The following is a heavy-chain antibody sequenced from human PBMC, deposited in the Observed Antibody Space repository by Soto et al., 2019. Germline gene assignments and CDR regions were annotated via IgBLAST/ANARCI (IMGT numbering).Heavy chain of an antibody. Sequence: QVQLVESGGGVVQPGRSLRLSCAASGFTFSTYAMHWVRQAPGKGLEWVAVISYDGSNKYYADSVKGRFTISRDNSKNTLYLQMNNLRAEDTAVYYCARRYYFDSSGYCPGDYWGQGTLVTVSS. CDR2: ISYDGSNK. V-gene: IGHV3-30-3*01. J-gene: IGHJ4*02. CDR3: ARRYYFDSSGYCPGDY. CDR1: GFTFSTYA. D-gene: IGHD3-22*01.